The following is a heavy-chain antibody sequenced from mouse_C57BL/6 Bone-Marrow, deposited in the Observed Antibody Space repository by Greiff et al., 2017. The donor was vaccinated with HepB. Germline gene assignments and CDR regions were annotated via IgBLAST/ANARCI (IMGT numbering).Heavy chain of an antibody. Sequence: VQLQQPGSELVRPGTSVKLSCTASGYTFTSYWMHWVKQRPGQGLEWIGVIEPYDSYTNYNQKFKGKATLTVDTSYSTAYMQFSSLTSEDSAVYYCARRVTYYYGSSAWFAYWGKGTLVTVSA. D-gene: IGHD1-1*01. J-gene: IGHJ3*01. V-gene: IGHV1-59*01. CDR2: IEPYDSYT. CDR3: ARRVTYYYGSSAWFAY. CDR1: GYTFTSYW.